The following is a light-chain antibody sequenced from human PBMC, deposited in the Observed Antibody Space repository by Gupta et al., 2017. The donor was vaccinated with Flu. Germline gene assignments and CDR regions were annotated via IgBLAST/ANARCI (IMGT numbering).Light chain of an antibody. CDR2: EVN. V-gene: IGLV2-8*01. CDR3: TSFADSQNFV. CDR1: SNDIGSYNY. J-gene: IGLJ1*01. Sequence: SVAISCTGTSNDIGSYNYVSWYQQHPGKAPKLMIYEVNKRPSGVPDRFSGSKSGNTASLTISGLQAEDEGDYYCTSFADSQNFVFGSGTKVTVL.